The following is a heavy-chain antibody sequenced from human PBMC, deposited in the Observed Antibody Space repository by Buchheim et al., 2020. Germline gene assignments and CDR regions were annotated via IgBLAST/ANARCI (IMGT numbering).Heavy chain of an antibody. D-gene: IGHD3-10*01. CDR3: ARGWFGDY. V-gene: IGHV1-3*01. CDR1: GYIFTSFT. Sequence: VELVQSGTEVKKPGTSVKLSCKGSGYIFTSFTMHWVRQAPGQGLEWMGWINPGSEKTKYSQKFHDRNTITRDIAADTAYMELSGLRAEDTAVYFCARGWFGDYWGQGTL. CDR2: INPGSEKT. J-gene: IGHJ4*02.